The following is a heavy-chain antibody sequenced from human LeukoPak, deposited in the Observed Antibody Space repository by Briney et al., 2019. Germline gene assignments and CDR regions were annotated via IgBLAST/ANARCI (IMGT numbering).Heavy chain of an antibody. D-gene: IGHD3-22*01. Sequence: PGGSLRLPCAASGFTFSSYEMNWVRQAPGKGLEWVSYISSSGSTIYYADSVKGRFTISRDNAKNSLYLQMNSLRAEDTAVYYCARDQYYDSMGDYWGQGTLVTVSS. V-gene: IGHV3-48*03. J-gene: IGHJ4*02. CDR3: ARDQYYDSMGDY. CDR2: ISSSGSTI. CDR1: GFTFSSYE.